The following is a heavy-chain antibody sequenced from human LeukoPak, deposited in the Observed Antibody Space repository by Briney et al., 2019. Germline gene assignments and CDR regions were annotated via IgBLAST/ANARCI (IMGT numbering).Heavy chain of an antibody. J-gene: IGHJ5*02. D-gene: IGHD2-2*01. Sequence: EASVKVSCKASGGSFSSNIIGWVRQAPGQGLGWMGGIVPIFGKTKYAQKFQGRVTITTDESSSTAYMELSSLRSDDTAIYYCAGGWGIPAPISWFDPWGQGTLVTVSS. CDR2: IVPIFGKT. CDR3: AGGWGIPAPISWFDP. CDR1: GGSFSSNI. V-gene: IGHV1-69*05.